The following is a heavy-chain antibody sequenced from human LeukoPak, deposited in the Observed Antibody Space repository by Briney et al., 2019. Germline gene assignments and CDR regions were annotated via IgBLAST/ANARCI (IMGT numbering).Heavy chain of an antibody. CDR3: ARHVGHDMLPPPRYFDY. CDR1: GGSISSFY. Sequence: SETLSLTCTVSGGSISSFYWSWIRQPPGRGLEWIGYIYYSANTSYNPSLKSRVTISVDTSKNQLSLKLSSVTAADTAVYYCARHVGHDMLPPPRYFDYWGQGTLVTVSS. D-gene: IGHD3-9*01. V-gene: IGHV4-59*08. J-gene: IGHJ4*02. CDR2: IYYSANT.